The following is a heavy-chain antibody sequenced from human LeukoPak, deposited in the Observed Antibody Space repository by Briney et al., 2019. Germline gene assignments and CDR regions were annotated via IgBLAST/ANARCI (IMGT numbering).Heavy chain of an antibody. V-gene: IGHV3-21*01. Sequence: GGSLRLSCAASGFTFSSYSMNWVRHAPGKGLEWVSSISSSSSYIYYADSVKGRFTISRDNAKNSLYLQMNSLRAEDTAVYYCARALYYYGSSGYFAGYWGQGTLVTVSS. CDR1: GFTFSSYS. CDR2: ISSSSSYI. CDR3: ARALYYYGSSGYFAGY. J-gene: IGHJ4*02. D-gene: IGHD3-22*01.